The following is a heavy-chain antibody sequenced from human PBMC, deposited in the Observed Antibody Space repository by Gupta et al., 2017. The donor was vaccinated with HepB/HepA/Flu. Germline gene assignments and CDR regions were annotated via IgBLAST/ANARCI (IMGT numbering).Heavy chain of an antibody. CDR2: ISSRGSTI. CDR1: GFSFSSYE. J-gene: IGHJ4*02. Sequence: EVQLVESGGGLVQPGGSLRLSCVVSGFSFSSYEMNWVRQAPGKGLEWVSCISSRGSTIYYADSVKGRFTISRDNAKNSLFLQMNSLRAEDTAVYYCAGGPTLVGVLGADYWGQGTLGTVSS. D-gene: IGHD2-15*01. V-gene: IGHV3-48*03. CDR3: AGGPTLVGVLGADY.